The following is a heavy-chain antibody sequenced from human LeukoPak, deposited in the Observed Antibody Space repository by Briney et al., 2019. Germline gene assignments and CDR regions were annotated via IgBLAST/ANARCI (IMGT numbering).Heavy chain of an antibody. CDR2: ISPNSDDT. CDR1: GYTFTGYY. CDR3: ARGGFDY. V-gene: IGHV1-2*02. J-gene: IGHJ4*02. Sequence: ASVKVSCKASGYTFTGYYLHWVGQAPGQGLEWMGWISPNSDDTNYAQKFRGRVNMTRDTSISTAYMELSRLRSDDTAIYYCARGGFDYWGQGTLVTVSS.